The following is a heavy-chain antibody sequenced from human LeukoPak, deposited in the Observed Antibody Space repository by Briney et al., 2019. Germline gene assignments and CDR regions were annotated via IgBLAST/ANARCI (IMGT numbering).Heavy chain of an antibody. J-gene: IGHJ4*02. Sequence: PGGSLRLSCAASGFTFSSYAMHWVRQAPGKGLEWVAVISYDGSNKYYADSVKGRFTISRDNSKNTLYLQMNSLRAEDTAVYYCARDLTLLWFGEWIPYSKLDYWGQGTLVTVSS. CDR2: ISYDGSNK. V-gene: IGHV3-30-3*01. D-gene: IGHD3-10*01. CDR1: GFTFSSYA. CDR3: ARDLTLLWFGEWIPYSKLDY.